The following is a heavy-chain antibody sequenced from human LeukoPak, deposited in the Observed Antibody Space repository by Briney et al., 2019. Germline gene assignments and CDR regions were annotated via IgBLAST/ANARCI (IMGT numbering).Heavy chain of an antibody. J-gene: IGHJ4*02. V-gene: IGHV3-30*02. CDR3: AKGGLPSGSYFSRANYFDY. CDR2: IRYDGSNK. D-gene: IGHD1-26*01. Sequence: GGSLRLSCAASGFTFCSYGMHWVRQAPGKGLEWVAFIRYDGSNKYYADSVKGRFTISRDNSKNTLYLQMNSLRAEDTAVYYCAKGGLPSGSYFSRANYFDYWGQGTMVTVSS. CDR1: GFTFCSYG.